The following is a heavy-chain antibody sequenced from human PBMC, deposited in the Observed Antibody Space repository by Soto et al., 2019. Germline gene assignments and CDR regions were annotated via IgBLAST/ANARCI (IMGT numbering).Heavy chain of an antibody. CDR3: ARGIKGFDFWSGYAHYYYYGMDV. CDR1: GGTFSSYA. J-gene: IGHJ6*02. CDR2: IIPIFGTA. V-gene: IGHV1-69*13. Sequence: SVKVSCKASGGTFSSYAISWVRQAPGQGLEWMGGIIPIFGTANYAQKLQGRVTITADESTSTAYMELSSLRSEDTAVYYCARGIKGFDFWSGYAHYYYYGMDVWGQGTTVTVSS. D-gene: IGHD3-3*01.